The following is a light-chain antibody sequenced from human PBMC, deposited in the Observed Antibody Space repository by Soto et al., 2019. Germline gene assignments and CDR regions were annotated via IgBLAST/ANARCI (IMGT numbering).Light chain of an antibody. CDR2: AAS. V-gene: IGKV1-39*01. CDR1: QSISSY. CDR3: KQSYSTLYT. J-gene: IGKJ2*01. Sequence: DIQMTQSPSSLSASVGDRVTITCRASQSISSYLNWYQQKPGKAPKLLIYAASSLQSGVPSRFSGSGSGTDVTLTISSLQPEDFATYYWKQSYSTLYTFGQGTKLEIK.